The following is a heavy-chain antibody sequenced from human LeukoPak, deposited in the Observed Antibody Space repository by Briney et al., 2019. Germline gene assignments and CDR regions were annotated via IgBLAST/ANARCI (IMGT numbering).Heavy chain of an antibody. Sequence: SGGSLRLSCAASGFTFNNYAMSWVRQAPGKGLEWVSTISAGGDSTYSADSVKGRFAISRDSSKRTLYLQMNSLRADDTAVYYWAKDRIAAVAMGPFKLGGQGTLATV. V-gene: IGHV3-23*01. CDR3: AKDRIAAVAMGPFKL. J-gene: IGHJ1*01. CDR2: ISAGGDST. CDR1: GFTFNNYA. D-gene: IGHD6-13*01.